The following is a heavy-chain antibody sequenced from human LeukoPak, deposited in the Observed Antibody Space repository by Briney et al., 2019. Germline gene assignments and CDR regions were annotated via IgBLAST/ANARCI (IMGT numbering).Heavy chain of an antibody. D-gene: IGHD6-13*01. V-gene: IGHV4-59*01. J-gene: IGHJ4*02. CDR2: IYYSGST. CDR3: ARVGIAAAASEFDY. CDR1: GGSISSYY. Sequence: PSETLSLTCTVSGGSISSYYWSWIRQPPGKGLEWIGYIYYSGSTNYNPSLKSRVTISVDTSKNQFSLKLSSVTAADTAVYYCARVGIAAAASEFDYWGQGTLVTVSS.